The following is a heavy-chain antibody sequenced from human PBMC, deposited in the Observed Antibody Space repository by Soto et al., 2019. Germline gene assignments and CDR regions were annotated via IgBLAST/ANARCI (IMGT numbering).Heavy chain of an antibody. D-gene: IGHD3-22*01. CDR1: GDYIHVGGYY. CDR3: ARDNDSSGYYFDY. J-gene: IGHJ4*02. Sequence: SETLSLTCSVSGDYIHVGGYYWTWIRQRPGKGLEWMGYIYYTGKTYYNPSLESRLTMSVDRSKNQFSLKLSSVTAADTAVYYCARDNDSSGYYFDYWGQGTLVTVSS. V-gene: IGHV4-31*03. CDR2: IYYTGKT.